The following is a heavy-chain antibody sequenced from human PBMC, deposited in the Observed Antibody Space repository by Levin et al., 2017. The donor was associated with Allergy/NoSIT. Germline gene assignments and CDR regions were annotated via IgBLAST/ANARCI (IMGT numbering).Heavy chain of an antibody. J-gene: IGHJ5*02. CDR1: GGSISSSSYY. Sequence: SETLSLTCTVSGGSISSSSYYWGWIRQPPGTGLEWIGSIHYRGSTYYSPSLKSRVTISIDTSENLFSLKLTSVTAADTAVYDCARPQGTTMYTYWFDPWGQGTLVTVSS. CDR3: ARPQGTTMYTYWFDP. CDR2: IHYRGST. D-gene: IGHD4-17*01. V-gene: IGHV4-39*01.